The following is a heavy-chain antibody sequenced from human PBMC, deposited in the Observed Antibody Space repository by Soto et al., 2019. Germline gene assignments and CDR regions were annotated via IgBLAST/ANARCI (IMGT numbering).Heavy chain of an antibody. Sequence: QVQLQESGPGLVKPSETLSLTCTVSGGSISSYYWSWIRQPPGRGLEWIGYIYYSGITNYNPSLKSRVTISVDTSKNQFSLKLSSVTAADTAVYYCARQHADYRNRAIDYWGQGILVTVSS. CDR3: ARQHADYRNRAIDY. D-gene: IGHD4-17*01. V-gene: IGHV4-59*01. J-gene: IGHJ4*02. CDR1: GGSISSYY. CDR2: IYYSGIT.